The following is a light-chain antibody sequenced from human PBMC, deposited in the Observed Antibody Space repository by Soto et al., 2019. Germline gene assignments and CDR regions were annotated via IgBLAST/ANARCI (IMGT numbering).Light chain of an antibody. CDR1: QSVSSSY. V-gene: IGKV3-20*01. J-gene: IGKJ2*01. CDR3: QQYGSSPPYT. Sequence: IVLTQSPGTLSLSPGERATLSCRASQSVSSSYLAWYQQKPGQAPRLLIYGASSRATGIPDRFSGSGSGKDFTLTISRLEPEDFAVYYFQQYGSSPPYTFGQGTKLEIK. CDR2: GAS.